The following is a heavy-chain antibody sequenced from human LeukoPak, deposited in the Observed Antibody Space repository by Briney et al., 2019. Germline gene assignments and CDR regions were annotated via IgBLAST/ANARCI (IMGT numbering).Heavy chain of an antibody. CDR2: IYSGGST. Sequence: GGSLRLSCAASGFTVSYNYMSWVRQAPGKGLEWVSVIYSGGSTNYADSVKDRFTISRDTSRNTLYLQMNTLRAEDTAVYYCARDGDAAMSIASGGMDVWGQGTTVTVSS. V-gene: IGHV3-66*01. D-gene: IGHD5-18*01. CDR3: ARDGDAAMSIASGGMDV. J-gene: IGHJ6*02. CDR1: GFTVSYNY.